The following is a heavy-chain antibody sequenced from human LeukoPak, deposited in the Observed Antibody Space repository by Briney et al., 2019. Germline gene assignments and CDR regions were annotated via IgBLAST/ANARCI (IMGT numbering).Heavy chain of an antibody. Sequence: SSETLSLTCTVSGGSISSYYWSWIRQPAGKGLEWIGRIYTSGNTNYNPSLKSRVTMSVDTSKNQFSLKLSSVTAADTAVYYCARVNSYYDFWSGYYAYYFDYWGQGTLVTVSS. CDR3: ARVNSYYDFWSGYYAYYFDY. V-gene: IGHV4-4*07. D-gene: IGHD3-3*01. CDR2: IYTSGNT. CDR1: GGSISSYY. J-gene: IGHJ4*02.